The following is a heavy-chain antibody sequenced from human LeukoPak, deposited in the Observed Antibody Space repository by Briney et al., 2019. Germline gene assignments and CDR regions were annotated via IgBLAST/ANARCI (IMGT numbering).Heavy chain of an antibody. V-gene: IGHV1-2*02. CDR1: GYTFTGYY. CDR3: ARVPPSAHQMLSSDY. J-gene: IGHJ4*02. CDR2: INPKSGGT. D-gene: IGHD2-2*01. Sequence: ASVKVSCKASGYTFTGYYMHWVRQAPGQGLEWMGWINPKSGGTNYAQKFQGRVTMTRDTSIHTAYMELSRLRSDDTAVYYCARVPPSAHQMLSSDYWGQGTQVTVSS.